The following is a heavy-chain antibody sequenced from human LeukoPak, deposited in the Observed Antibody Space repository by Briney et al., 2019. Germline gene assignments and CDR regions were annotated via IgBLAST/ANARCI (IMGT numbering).Heavy chain of an antibody. V-gene: IGHV3-49*04. CDR1: GFTFGDYG. D-gene: IGHD3-10*01. Sequence: GGSLRLSCTASGFTFGDYGMSWVRQAPGKGLEWVGFIRSKAYGGTTEYAASVKGRFTISRGDSKSIAYLQMNSLKTEDTAVYYCTREGTGLWGEWFDPWGQGTLVTVSS. CDR3: TREGTGLWGEWFDP. CDR2: IRSKAYGGTT. J-gene: IGHJ5*02.